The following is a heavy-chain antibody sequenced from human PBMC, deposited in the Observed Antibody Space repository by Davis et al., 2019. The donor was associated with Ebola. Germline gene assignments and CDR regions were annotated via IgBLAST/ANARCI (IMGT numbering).Heavy chain of an antibody. D-gene: IGHD1-1*01. CDR1: GFTFDDYA. V-gene: IGHV3-9*01. CDR2: ISWNSGSI. Sequence: SLKICCAASGFTFDDYAMHWVRQAPGQGLEWVSGISWNSGSICYADSVKGRFTISRDNAKNSLYLQMNSLRAEDTALYYCTTTGDRHGDYWGQGTLVTVSS. CDR3: TTTGDRHGDY. J-gene: IGHJ4*02.